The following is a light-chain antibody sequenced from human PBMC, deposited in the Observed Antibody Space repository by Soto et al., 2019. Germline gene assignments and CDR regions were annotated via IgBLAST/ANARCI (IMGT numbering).Light chain of an antibody. Sequence: EIVLTQSPATLSLSPGERATLSCRASQSVSSYLAWYQQKPGQAPRLLIYDASTRATGIPARFSGSGSGTDFTLTIXXXEXXXXXVXXXXXXXXWRFTFGPGTKVDIK. CDR3: XXXXXWRFT. CDR1: QSVSSY. V-gene: IGKV3-11*01. CDR2: DAS. J-gene: IGKJ3*01.